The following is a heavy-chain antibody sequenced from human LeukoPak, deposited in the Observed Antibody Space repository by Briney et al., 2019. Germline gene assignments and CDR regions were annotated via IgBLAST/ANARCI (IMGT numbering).Heavy chain of an antibody. D-gene: IGHD3-3*01. CDR1: EFILNRHW. V-gene: IGHV3-7*01. CDR3: ARGEEWPYNHYHMDV. CDR2: IRQNGNEK. J-gene: IGHJ6*03. Sequence: GGSLRLSCVGSEFILNRHWMSWVRQAPGKGLEWVASIRQNGNEKYYVDSVKGRFIISRDNAEKSVSLRMNSLRDEDTAVYYCARGEEWPYNHYHMDVWGKGTTVTVSS.